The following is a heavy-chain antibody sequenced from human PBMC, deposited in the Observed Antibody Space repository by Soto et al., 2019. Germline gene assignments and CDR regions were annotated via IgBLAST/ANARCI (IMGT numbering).Heavy chain of an antibody. D-gene: IGHD2-2*01. CDR2: ISYDGSNK. CDR3: ARDPGGRYCSSTSCYSGLAMDV. V-gene: IGHV3-30-3*01. Sequence: PGGSLRLSCAASGFTFSSYAMHWVRQAPGKGLEWVAVISYDGSNKYYADSVKGRFTISRDNSKNTLYLQMNSLRAEDTAVYYCARDPGGRYCSSTSCYSGLAMDVWGQGTTVTVSS. J-gene: IGHJ6*02. CDR1: GFTFSSYA.